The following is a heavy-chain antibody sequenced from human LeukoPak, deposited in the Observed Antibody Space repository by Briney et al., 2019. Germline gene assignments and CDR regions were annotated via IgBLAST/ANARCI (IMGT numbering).Heavy chain of an antibody. CDR2: INSDGSST. Sequence: GGSLRLSCAASGFTFSSYWMHWVRQAPGKGLVWVSRINSDGSSTSYADSVKGRFTISRDNAKNTLYLQMNSLRAEDTAVYYCARGGGYSSGANDYWGQGTLVTVSP. V-gene: IGHV3-74*01. CDR1: GFTFSSYW. CDR3: ARGGGYSSGANDY. J-gene: IGHJ4*02. D-gene: IGHD6-19*01.